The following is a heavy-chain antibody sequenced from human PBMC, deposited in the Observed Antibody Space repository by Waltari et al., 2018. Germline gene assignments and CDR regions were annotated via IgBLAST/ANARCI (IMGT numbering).Heavy chain of an antibody. D-gene: IGHD1-26*01. CDR1: GGSISSGSYY. J-gene: IGHJ4*02. V-gene: IGHV4-61*02. CDR2: IYTSGST. CDR3: ASQPALAVFGGSYYYFDY. Sequence: QVQLQESGPGLVKPSQTLSLTCTVSGGSISSGSYYWCWIRQPAGKGLEWIGRIYTSGSTNYNPSLKSRVTISVDTSKNQFSLKLSSVTAADTAVYYCASQPALAVFGGSYYYFDYWGQGTLVTVSS.